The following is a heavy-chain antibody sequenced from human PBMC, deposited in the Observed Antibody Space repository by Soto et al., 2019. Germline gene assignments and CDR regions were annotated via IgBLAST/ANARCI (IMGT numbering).Heavy chain of an antibody. D-gene: IGHD3-22*01. CDR1: GYTFTSYG. J-gene: IGHJ6*02. CDR2: ISAYNGNT. V-gene: IGHV1-18*01. Sequence: QVQLVQSGAEVKKPGASVKVSCKASGYTFTSYGISWVRQAPGQGLEWMGWISAYNGNTNYAQKLQGRVTMTTDTFTSTAYMELRSLRSDDTAVYYCARDNIRYDSSGYYYNYYGMDVWGQGTTVTVSS. CDR3: ARDNIRYDSSGYYYNYYGMDV.